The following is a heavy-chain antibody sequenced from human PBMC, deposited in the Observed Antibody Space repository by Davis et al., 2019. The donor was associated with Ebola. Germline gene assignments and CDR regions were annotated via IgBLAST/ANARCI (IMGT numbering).Heavy chain of an antibody. Sequence: ASVKVSCKASGYTFTGYYMHWVRQAPGQGLEWMGWINPDSGGTNYAQKFQGRLTMTRDTSISTAYMDLSRLRSDDTAVYYCARGVLGSPAAAAMDVWGQGTTVTVSS. V-gene: IGHV1-2*02. D-gene: IGHD6-13*01. J-gene: IGHJ6*02. CDR1: GYTFTGYY. CDR2: INPDSGGT. CDR3: ARGVLGSPAAAAMDV.